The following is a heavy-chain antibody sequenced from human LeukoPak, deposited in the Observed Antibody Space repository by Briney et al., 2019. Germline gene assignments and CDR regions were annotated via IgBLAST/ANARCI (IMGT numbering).Heavy chain of an antibody. D-gene: IGHD1-7*01. J-gene: IGHJ6*02. CDR1: GFTFSASY. CDR2: ISSTSDYT. V-gene: IGHV3-11*03. Sequence: GGSLRLSCAVSGFTFSASYMTWIRQAPGKGLEWVSFISSTSDYTNYGDSVKGRFAVFRDNAKNTLYLQMNSLRAEDTAVYYCAGALRRDFNYRYHGLDVWGQGTTVTVSS. CDR3: AGALRRDFNYRYHGLDV.